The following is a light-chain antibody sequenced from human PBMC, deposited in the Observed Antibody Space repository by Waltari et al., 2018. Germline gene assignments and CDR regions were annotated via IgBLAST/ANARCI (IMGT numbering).Light chain of an antibody. J-gene: IGKJ1*01. CDR3: HQIASLPRT. Sequence: EIVLTQSPDFQFVTPEEKVPLTCRASQNIGSRLHWYQQKPNQSPKLLIKYASQSISGVPSRFSGSGSGTDFTLTINSLEAEDAAVYYCHQIASLPRTFGPGTKVEIK. CDR1: QNIGSR. CDR2: YAS. V-gene: IGKV6D-21*02.